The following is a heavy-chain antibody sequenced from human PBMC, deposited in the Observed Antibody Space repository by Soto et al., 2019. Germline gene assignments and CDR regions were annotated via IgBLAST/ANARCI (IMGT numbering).Heavy chain of an antibody. D-gene: IGHD2-15*01. CDR2: INHSGST. V-gene: IGHV4-34*01. J-gene: IGHJ3*02. Sequence: QVQLQQWGAGLLKPSETLSLTYAVYGGSFSGYYWSWIRQPPGKGLEWIGEINHSGSTNYNPSLKSRVTISVDTSKNQFSLKLSSVTAADTAVYYCARESWGYCSGGSCYSAFDIWGQGTMVTVSS. CDR3: ARESWGYCSGGSCYSAFDI. CDR1: GGSFSGYY.